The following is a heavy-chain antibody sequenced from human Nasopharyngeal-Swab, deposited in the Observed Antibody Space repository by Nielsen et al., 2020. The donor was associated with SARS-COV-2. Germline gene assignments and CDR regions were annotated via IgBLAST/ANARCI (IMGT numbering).Heavy chain of an antibody. Sequence: GESLKISCAASGFIFSSYGMHWVRQAPGKGLEWVAVISYDGSNKYYADSVKGRFTISRDNSKNTLYLQMNSLRAEDTAVYYCAKESYYDILTVDWYFDLWGRGTLVTVSS. V-gene: IGHV3-30*18. CDR2: ISYDGSNK. CDR3: AKESYYDILTVDWYFDL. D-gene: IGHD3-9*01. J-gene: IGHJ2*01. CDR1: GFIFSSYG.